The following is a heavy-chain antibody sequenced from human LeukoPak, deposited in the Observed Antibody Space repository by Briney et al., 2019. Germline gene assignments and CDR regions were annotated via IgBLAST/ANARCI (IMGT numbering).Heavy chain of an antibody. CDR2: IYHSGST. CDR3: ARAYSSSWFFNWFDP. Sequence: PSETLSLTCTVSGYSISSGYYWAWIRQPPGKGLEWIGNIYHSGSTYYNPSLKSRVTISVDTSKNQFSLQLTSVTAADTAVYYCARAYSSSWFFNWFDPWGQGTLVTVSS. J-gene: IGHJ5*02. D-gene: IGHD6-13*01. V-gene: IGHV4-38-2*02. CDR1: GYSISSGYY.